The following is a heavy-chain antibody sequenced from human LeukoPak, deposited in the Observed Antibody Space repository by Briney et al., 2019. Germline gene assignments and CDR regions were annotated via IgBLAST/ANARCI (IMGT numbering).Heavy chain of an antibody. CDR2: ISSSSSYI. CDR1: GVTFSSYS. D-gene: IGHD6-6*01. CDR3: ARDRSIASDY. J-gene: IGHJ4*02. Sequence: GGALRLSCAASGVTFSSYSMNWVRQAPGEGREWVSSISSSSSYIYYADSVKGRFTISRDNAKNSLYLQMNSLRAEDTAVYYCARDRSIASDYWGQGTLVTVSS. V-gene: IGHV3-21*01.